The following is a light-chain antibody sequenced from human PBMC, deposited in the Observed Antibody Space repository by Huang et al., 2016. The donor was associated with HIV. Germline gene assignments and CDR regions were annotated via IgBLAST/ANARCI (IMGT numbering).Light chain of an antibody. Sequence: EIVLTQSPGTLSLSPGERATLSCRASQSVSNNYLAWYQQKPGQAPRLLIYGASSRATGIPDRFSGSGSGTGFTLTISRLEPEDFAVYFFQQYGTLLTFGGGTKVEI. J-gene: IGKJ4*01. V-gene: IGKV3-20*01. CDR2: GAS. CDR1: QSVSNNY. CDR3: QQYGTLLT.